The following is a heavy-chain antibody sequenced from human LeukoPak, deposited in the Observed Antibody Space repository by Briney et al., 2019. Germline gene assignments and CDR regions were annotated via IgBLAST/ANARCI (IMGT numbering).Heavy chain of an antibody. CDR3: ARDDYGVFDAFDV. CDR2: VYNTGST. J-gene: IGHJ3*01. D-gene: IGHD3-16*01. V-gene: IGHV4-59*08. CDR1: GGSTSSHF. Sequence: PSETLSLTCTVSGGSTSSHFWTWIRQPQRTGQERLGYVYNTGSTNYNPSLQSRVTMTLDASKNQFYLKLTSVTAADTAVYFCARDDYGVFDAFDVWGQGTVATVSS.